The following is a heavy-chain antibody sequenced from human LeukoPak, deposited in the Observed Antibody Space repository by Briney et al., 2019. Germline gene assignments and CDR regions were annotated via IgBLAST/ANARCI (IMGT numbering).Heavy chain of an antibody. Sequence: PGGSLRLSCAASGFTFDDYAMHWVRQAPGKGLEWVSGISWNSGSIGYADSVKGRFTISRDNAKNSLYLQMNSLRAEDTALYYCAKVTTVSIDAFDIWGQGTMVTVSS. CDR1: GFTFDDYA. CDR2: ISWNSGSI. D-gene: IGHD1-26*01. V-gene: IGHV3-9*01. J-gene: IGHJ3*02. CDR3: AKVTTVSIDAFDI.